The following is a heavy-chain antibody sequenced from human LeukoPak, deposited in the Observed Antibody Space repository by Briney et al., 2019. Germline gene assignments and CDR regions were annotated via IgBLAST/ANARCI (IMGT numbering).Heavy chain of an antibody. J-gene: IGHJ3*02. CDR2: IYSGGST. CDR3: ARIETVADAFDI. D-gene: IGHD1-1*01. Sequence: PGGSLRLSCAASGFTVSSNYMTWVRQAPGKGLECVSLIYSGGSTSYADSVRGRFTISRDNSKNTLYLQMNSLRAEDTAVYYCARIETVADAFDIWGQGTLVTVSS. CDR1: GFTVSSNY. V-gene: IGHV3-66*01.